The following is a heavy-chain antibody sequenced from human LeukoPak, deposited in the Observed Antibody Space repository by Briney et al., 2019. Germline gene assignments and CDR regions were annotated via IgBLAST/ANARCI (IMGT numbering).Heavy chain of an antibody. Sequence: SETLSLTCTVSGGSISSSSYYWGWIRQPPGKGLEWIGSIYNSGSTYYNPSLKSRVTISVDTSKNQFSLKLSSVTAADTAVYYCARGAPWIATVTTFSPKRVFDYWGQGTLVTVSS. J-gene: IGHJ4*02. D-gene: IGHD4-17*01. CDR2: IYNSGST. V-gene: IGHV4-39*07. CDR1: GGSISSSSYY. CDR3: ARGAPWIATVTTFSPKRVFDY.